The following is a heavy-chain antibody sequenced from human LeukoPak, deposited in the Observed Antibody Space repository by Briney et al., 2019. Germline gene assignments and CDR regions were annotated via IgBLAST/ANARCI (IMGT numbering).Heavy chain of an antibody. Sequence: ASVHVSCKASGYTFTSYYMHWVRQAPGQGLEWMGIINPSGGSTSYARKFQGRVTMTRDTSTSTVYMELSSLRSEDTAVYYCARERVTMVRGVHNWFDPWGQGTLVTVSS. CDR1: GYTFTSYY. D-gene: IGHD3-10*01. J-gene: IGHJ5*02. V-gene: IGHV1-46*01. CDR3: ARERVTMVRGVHNWFDP. CDR2: INPSGGST.